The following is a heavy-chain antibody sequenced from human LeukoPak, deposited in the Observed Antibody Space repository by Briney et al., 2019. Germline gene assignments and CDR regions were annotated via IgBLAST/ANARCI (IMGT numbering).Heavy chain of an antibody. Sequence: SETLSLTCTVSGGFISSSSYYWGWIRQPPGKGLEWIGSIYYSGSTYYNPSLKSRVTISVDTSKNQFSLKLSSVTAADTAVYYCARHQDDSSGYYYTASFDYWGQGTLVTVSS. CDR1: GGFISSSSYY. D-gene: IGHD3-22*01. CDR2: IYYSGST. J-gene: IGHJ4*02. CDR3: ARHQDDSSGYYYTASFDY. V-gene: IGHV4-39*01.